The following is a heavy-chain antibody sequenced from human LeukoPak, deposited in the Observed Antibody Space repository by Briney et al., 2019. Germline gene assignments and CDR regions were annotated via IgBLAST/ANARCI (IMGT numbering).Heavy chain of an antibody. J-gene: IGHJ4*02. D-gene: IGHD3-10*01. CDR3: AKSGGRFGELLSVDY. CDR1: GFTFSSYA. V-gene: IGHV3-23*01. CDR2: ISGSGGST. Sequence: PGGSLRLSCAASGFTFSSYAMSWVRQAPGKGLEWVSAISGSGGSTYYADSVKGRFTISRDNSKNTLYLQMNSLRAEDTAVYYCAKSGGRFGELLSVDYWGQGTLVTVSS.